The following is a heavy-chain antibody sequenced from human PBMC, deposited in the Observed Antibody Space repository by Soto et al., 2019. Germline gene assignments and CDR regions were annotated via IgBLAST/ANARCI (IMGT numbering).Heavy chain of an antibody. Sequence: PGESLKISCKGSGYSFTSYWISWVRQMPGKSLEWMGRIDPSDSYTNYSPSFQGHVTISADKSISTAYLQWSSLKASDTAMYYCATLLGYCSSTRCYAWAFDIWGQGTMVTVSS. CDR3: ATLLGYCSSTRCYAWAFDI. CDR1: GYSFTSYW. J-gene: IGHJ3*02. D-gene: IGHD2-2*01. CDR2: IDPSDSYT. V-gene: IGHV5-10-1*01.